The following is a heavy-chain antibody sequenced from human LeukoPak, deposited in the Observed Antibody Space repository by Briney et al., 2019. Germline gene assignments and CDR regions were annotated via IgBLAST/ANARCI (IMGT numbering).Heavy chain of an antibody. D-gene: IGHD6-6*01. V-gene: IGHV4-38-2*02. J-gene: IGHJ4*02. Sequence: SETLSLTCTVSGYFISSGYYWGWIRQPPGKGLQWIGSIHHSGSTYYNPSLKSRVTISVDTSKNQFSLKLSSVTAADTAVYYCARPAQSSIAGVFYFDYWGQGALVTVSS. CDR1: GYFISSGYY. CDR3: ARPAQSSIAGVFYFDY. CDR2: IHHSGST.